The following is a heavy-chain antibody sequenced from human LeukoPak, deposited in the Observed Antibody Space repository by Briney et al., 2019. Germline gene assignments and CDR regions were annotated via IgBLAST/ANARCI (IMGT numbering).Heavy chain of an antibody. V-gene: IGHV4-59*01. Sequence: SETLSLTCTVSGGSISSYYWSWIRQPPGKGLEWIGYSHYSGSTSYNPSLKSRVSISVDTSKNQFSLKLSSVTAADTAVYYCARAPGIAADYWGQGTLVTVSS. D-gene: IGHD6-13*01. CDR1: GGSISSYY. J-gene: IGHJ4*02. CDR2: SHYSGST. CDR3: ARAPGIAADY.